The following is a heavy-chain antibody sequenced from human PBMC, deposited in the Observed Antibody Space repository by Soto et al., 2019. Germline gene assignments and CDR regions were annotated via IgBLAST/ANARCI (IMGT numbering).Heavy chain of an antibody. V-gene: IGHV4-34*01. D-gene: IGHD5-18*01. CDR2: INHSGST. J-gene: IGHJ4*02. Sequence: SETLSLTCAVYGGSFSGYYWSWIRQPPGKGLEWIGEINHSGSTNYNPSLKSRVTISVDTSKNQFSLKLSSVTAADTAVYYCAKGLSVIQLWLMDAYWGQGTLVTVSS. CDR3: AKGLSVIQLWLMDAY. CDR1: GGSFSGYY.